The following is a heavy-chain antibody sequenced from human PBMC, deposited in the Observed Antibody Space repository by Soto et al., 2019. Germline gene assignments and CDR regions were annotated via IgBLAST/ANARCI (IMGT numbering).Heavy chain of an antibody. V-gene: IGHV4-39*01. J-gene: IGHJ4*02. CDR2: IYYSGST. D-gene: IGHD3-9*01. Sequence: SETLSLTCTVSGGSISSSSYYWGWIRQPPGKGLEWIGSIYYSGSTYYNPSLKSRVTISVDTSKNQFSLKLSSVTAADTAVYYCARHYYDILTGDFYYFDYWGQGTLVTVSS. CDR3: ARHYYDILTGDFYYFDY. CDR1: GGSISSSSYY.